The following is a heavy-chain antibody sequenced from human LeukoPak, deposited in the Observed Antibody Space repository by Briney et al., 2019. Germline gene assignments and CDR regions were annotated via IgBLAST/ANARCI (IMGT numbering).Heavy chain of an antibody. CDR1: GYSISSGYY. Sequence: SETLSLACAVSGYSISSGYYWGWIRQPPGKGLEWIGSIYHSGSTYYNPSLKSRVTISVDTSKNQFSLKLSSVTAADTAVYYCASHVDIVATTTDYWGQGTLVTVSS. CDR2: IYHSGST. D-gene: IGHD5-12*01. CDR3: ASHVDIVATTTDY. J-gene: IGHJ4*02. V-gene: IGHV4-38-2*01.